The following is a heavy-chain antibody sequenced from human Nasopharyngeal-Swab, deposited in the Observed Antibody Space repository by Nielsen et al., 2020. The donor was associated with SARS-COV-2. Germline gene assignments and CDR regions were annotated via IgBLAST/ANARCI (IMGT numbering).Heavy chain of an antibody. D-gene: IGHD1-26*01. CDR1: GFTFSSYG. CDR3: AKPYSGSYYGYFDY. CDR2: ISYDGSNK. J-gene: IGHJ4*02. V-gene: IGHV3-30*18. Sequence: GGSLRLSCAASGFTFSSYGMHWVRQAPGKGLEWVAVISYDGSNKYYADSVKGRSTISRDNSKNTLYLQMNSLRAEDTAVYYCAKPYSGSYYGYFDYWGQGTLVTVSS.